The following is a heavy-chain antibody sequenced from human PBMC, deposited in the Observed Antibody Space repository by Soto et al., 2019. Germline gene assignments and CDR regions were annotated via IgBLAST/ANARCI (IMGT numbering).Heavy chain of an antibody. CDR3: ARVENYYGSGSYYENFDY. V-gene: IGHV1-8*01. J-gene: IGHJ4*02. CDR1: GYTFTSYD. CDR2: MNPNSGNT. Sequence: ASVKVSCKASGYTFTSYDINWVRQATGQGLEWMGWMNPNSGNTGYAQKFQGRVTMTRNTSISTAYMGLSSLRSEDTAVYYCARVENYYGSGSYYENFDYWGQGTLVTVSS. D-gene: IGHD3-10*01.